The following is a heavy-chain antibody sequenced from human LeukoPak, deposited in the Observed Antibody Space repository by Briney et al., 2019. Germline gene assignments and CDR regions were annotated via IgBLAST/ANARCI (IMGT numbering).Heavy chain of an antibody. V-gene: IGHV3-23*01. CDR1: GFTFSSYA. CDR2: ISGSAGST. D-gene: IGHD3-16*01. CDR3: AKMWGSFSGYFDS. J-gene: IGHJ4*02. Sequence: GGSLRLSCAASGFTFSSYAMSWVRQAPGKGLEWVSAISGSAGSTYYAESVKGRFIISRDNSKNTLYLQMNSLRAEDTALYYCAKMWGSFSGYFDSWGQGTLVTVSS.